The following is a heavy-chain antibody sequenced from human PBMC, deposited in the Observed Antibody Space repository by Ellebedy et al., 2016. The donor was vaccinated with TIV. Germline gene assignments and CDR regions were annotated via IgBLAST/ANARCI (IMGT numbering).Heavy chain of an antibody. D-gene: IGHD6-13*01. CDR1: GGSFSDHY. CDR3: ARGRAYSSSWYNYYYGMDV. V-gene: IGHV4-34*01. CDR2: INHSGST. Sequence: SETLSLTCAVYGGSFSDHYWSWIRQPPGKGLEWIGEINHSGSTNYNPSLKSRVTVSVDTSKNQFSLKLSSVTAADTAVYYCARGRAYSSSWYNYYYGMDVWGQGTTVTVSS. J-gene: IGHJ6*02.